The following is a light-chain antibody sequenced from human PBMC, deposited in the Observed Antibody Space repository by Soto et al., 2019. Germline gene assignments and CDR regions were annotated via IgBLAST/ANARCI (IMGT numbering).Light chain of an antibody. CDR3: QQRSNWLT. CDR1: QTVSRNY. J-gene: IGKJ4*01. CDR2: GAS. V-gene: IGKV3D-20*02. Sequence: EIVLTQSPGTLSLSPGERATLSCRASQTVSRNYLAWYQQNPGQTPRLLIYGASSRATGIPARFSGSGSGTDFTLTISSLEPEDFAVYYCQQRSNWLTFGGGTKVDIK.